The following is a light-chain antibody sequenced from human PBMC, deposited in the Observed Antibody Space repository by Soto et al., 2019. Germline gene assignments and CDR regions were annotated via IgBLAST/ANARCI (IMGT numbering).Light chain of an antibody. J-gene: IGLJ1*01. Sequence: QSVLTQPASVSGSPGQSITISCTGTSSDVGGYNYVSWYQQHPGKAPKLMIYEVSNRPSGVSNRFSGSKSGNTASLTISGLQADDEADYYCSSYTSTSSYVFGTGTQATVL. CDR2: EVS. V-gene: IGLV2-14*01. CDR3: SSYTSTSSYV. CDR1: SSDVGGYNY.